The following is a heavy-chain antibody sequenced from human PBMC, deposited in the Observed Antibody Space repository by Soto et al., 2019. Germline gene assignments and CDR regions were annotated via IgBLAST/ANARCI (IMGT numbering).Heavy chain of an antibody. CDR1: GGSISSGGYY. Sequence: ASETLSLTCTVSGGSISSGGYYWSWIRQHPGKGLEWIGYIYYSGSTYYNPSLKSRVTISVDTSKNQFSLKLSSVTAADTAVYYCARSYIAAHLNWFDPWGQGTLVTVSS. D-gene: IGHD6-6*01. V-gene: IGHV4-31*03. J-gene: IGHJ5*02. CDR3: ARSYIAAHLNWFDP. CDR2: IYYSGST.